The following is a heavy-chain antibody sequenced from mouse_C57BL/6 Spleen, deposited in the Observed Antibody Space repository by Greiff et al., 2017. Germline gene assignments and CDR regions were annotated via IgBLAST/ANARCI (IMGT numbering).Heavy chain of an antibody. CDR1: GFTFSSYA. V-gene: IGHV5-4*01. Sequence: EVQVVESGGGLVKPGGSLKLSCAASGFTFSSYAMSWVRQTPEKRLEWVATISDGGSYTYYPDNVKGRFTISRDNAKNNLYLQMSHLKSEDTAMYYCARDRGLTPYYFDYWGQGTTLTVSS. J-gene: IGHJ2*01. CDR3: ARDRGLTPYYFDY. D-gene: IGHD3-1*01. CDR2: ISDGGSYT.